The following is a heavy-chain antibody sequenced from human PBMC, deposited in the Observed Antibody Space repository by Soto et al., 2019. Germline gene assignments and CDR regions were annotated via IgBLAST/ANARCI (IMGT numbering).Heavy chain of an antibody. CDR2: IYPGDSDT. Sequence: GESLKISCKGSGYSFTSYWIGWVRQMPGKGLEWMGIIYPGDSDTRYSPSFQGQVTISADKSISTAYLQWSSLKASDTAMYYCARLSPLGITGTFSMSSIRYFDWLDYYFDYWGQGTLVTVSS. J-gene: IGHJ4*02. CDR3: ARLSPLGITGTFSMSSIRYFDWLDYYFDY. V-gene: IGHV5-51*01. D-gene: IGHD3-9*01. CDR1: GYSFTSYW.